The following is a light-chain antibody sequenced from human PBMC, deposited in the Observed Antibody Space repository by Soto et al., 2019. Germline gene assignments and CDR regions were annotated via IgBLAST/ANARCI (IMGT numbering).Light chain of an antibody. Sequence: QTVVTQEPSFSVSPGGTVTLTCGLSSGSVSSSYYPSWYQQTPGQAPRTLIYNTNTRSSGVPDRFSGSILGNKAALTITGAQADDESDYYCGLYMGSGLSVFGGGTKVTVL. CDR2: NTN. CDR3: GLYMGSGLSV. J-gene: IGLJ3*02. V-gene: IGLV8-61*01. CDR1: SGSVSSSYY.